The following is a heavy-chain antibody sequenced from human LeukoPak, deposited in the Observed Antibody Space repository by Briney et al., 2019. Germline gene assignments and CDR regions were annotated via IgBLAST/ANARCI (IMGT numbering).Heavy chain of an antibody. CDR2: ISSSGSTI. CDR1: GFTFSDYY. Sequence: GGSPRLSCAASGFTFSDYYMSWIRQAPGKGLEWVSYISSSGSTIYYADSVKGRFTISRDNAKNSLYLQMNSLRAEDTAVYYCARSDYYDSSGYLDYWGQGTLVTVSS. D-gene: IGHD3-22*01. V-gene: IGHV3-11*01. CDR3: ARSDYYDSSGYLDY. J-gene: IGHJ4*02.